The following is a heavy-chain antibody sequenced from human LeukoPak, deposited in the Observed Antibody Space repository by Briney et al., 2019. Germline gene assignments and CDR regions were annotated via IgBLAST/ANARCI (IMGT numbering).Heavy chain of an antibody. Sequence: PSETLSLTCTVSGGSISSSNYYWGWIRQPPGKGLEWIGSIYYSGSTYYNPSLKSRVTISGDTSKNQFSLKLSSVTAADTAVYYCARITMVRGVHGEFDYWGQGTLVTVSS. V-gene: IGHV4-39*01. CDR2: IYYSGST. D-gene: IGHD3-10*01. J-gene: IGHJ4*02. CDR3: ARITMVRGVHGEFDY. CDR1: GGSISSSNYY.